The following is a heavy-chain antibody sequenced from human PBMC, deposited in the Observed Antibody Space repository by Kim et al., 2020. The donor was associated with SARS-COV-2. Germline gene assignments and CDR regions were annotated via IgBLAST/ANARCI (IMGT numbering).Heavy chain of an antibody. J-gene: IGHJ4*02. D-gene: IGHD3-3*01. CDR3: AREGTIFGVHMVLDH. V-gene: IGHV1-46*01. Sequence: AQRFRGRLTMTTDTSTGTVYMDLNSLTAEDTAVYYCAREGTIFGVHMVLDHWGQGTLVTVSS.